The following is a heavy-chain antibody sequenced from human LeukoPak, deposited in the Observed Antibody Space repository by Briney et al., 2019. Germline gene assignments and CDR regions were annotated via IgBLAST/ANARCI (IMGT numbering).Heavy chain of an antibody. V-gene: IGHV3-23*01. D-gene: IGHD6-13*01. CDR3: AKDGTIAAAGPY. CDR1: GFTFSSYA. J-gene: IGHJ4*02. CDR2: ISDNGAST. Sequence: GGSLRLSCAASGFTFSSYAMSWVRQAPGKGLEWVSHISDNGASTFYADSVKGRFTISRDNSKNTLYLQMNSLRAEDTAVYYCAKDGTIAAAGPYWGQGTLVTVSS.